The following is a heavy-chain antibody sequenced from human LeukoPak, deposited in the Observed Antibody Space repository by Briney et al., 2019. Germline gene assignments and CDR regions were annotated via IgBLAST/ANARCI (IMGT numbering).Heavy chain of an antibody. CDR1: GFTFSSYG. D-gene: IGHD2-2*01. CDR3: ASRGRYCSSTSCYRVEDDY. CDR2: IRYDGSNK. V-gene: IGHV3-30*02. Sequence: GGSLRLSCAASGFTFSSYGMYWVRQAPGKGLEWVAFIRYDGSNKYYADSVKGRFTVSRDNSKNTLYLQMKSLRAEDTAVYYCASRGRYCSSTSCYRVEDDYWGQGTLVTVSS. J-gene: IGHJ4*02.